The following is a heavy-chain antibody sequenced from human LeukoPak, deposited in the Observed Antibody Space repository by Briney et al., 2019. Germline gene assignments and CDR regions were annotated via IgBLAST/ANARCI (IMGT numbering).Heavy chain of an antibody. J-gene: IGHJ4*02. V-gene: IGHV1-46*01. CDR1: GYTFTSYY. CDR3: AREVVYGSGSYYTRTPTVPFDY. CDR2: INPSGGST. Sequence: ASVKVSCKASGYTFTSYYMHWVRQAPGQGLEWMGIINPSGGSTSYAQKFQGRVTMTRDTSTSTVYMELSSLRSEDTAVYYCAREVVYGSGSYYTRTPTVPFDYWGQGTLVTVSS. D-gene: IGHD3-10*01.